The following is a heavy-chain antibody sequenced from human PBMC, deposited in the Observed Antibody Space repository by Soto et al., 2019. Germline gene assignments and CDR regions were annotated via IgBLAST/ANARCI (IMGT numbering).Heavy chain of an antibody. CDR3: TRVGARYCNGTTCPTDY. J-gene: IGHJ4*02. D-gene: IGHD2-2*01. CDR2: FSDSGST. Sequence: SETLSLTCTVSDDSISNYYWSWILQPPGKGLEWIAYFSDSGSTNYNPSLKSRVTISVDTSKNQFSLNLSSVTATDTAVYYCTRVGARYCNGTTCPTDYWGQGTLVTVSS. CDR1: DDSISNYY. V-gene: IGHV4-59*01.